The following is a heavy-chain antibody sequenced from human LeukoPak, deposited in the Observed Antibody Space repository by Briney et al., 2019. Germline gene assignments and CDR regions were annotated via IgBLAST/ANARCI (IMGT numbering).Heavy chain of an antibody. CDR3: AKGPGNYVGWFDP. CDR1: GFTFSSYA. Sequence: PGGSLRLSCAVSGFTFSSYAMSWVRQAPGKGLEWVSAIGGSGGTTYYADSVKGRFTISRDNSKNTLYLQMNSLRAGDTAVYYCAKGPGNYVGWFDPWGQGTLVTVSS. CDR2: IGGSGGTT. J-gene: IGHJ5*02. D-gene: IGHD1-14*01. V-gene: IGHV3-23*01.